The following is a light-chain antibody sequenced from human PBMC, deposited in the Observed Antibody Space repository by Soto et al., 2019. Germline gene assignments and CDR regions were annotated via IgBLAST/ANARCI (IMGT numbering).Light chain of an antibody. CDR3: MQDTYWRRT. J-gene: IGKJ2*01. CDR2: KVS. Sequence: DVVMTQSPLSLPVTLGQPASISCRSSQSLVYSDGNTYLNWFQQRPGQSPRRLIYKVSNRDSGVRDRFSGSGSSSDFTLKISRLEAEDVGVYYCMQDTYWRRTFGRGTKLDIK. CDR1: QSLVYSDGNTY. V-gene: IGKV2-30*01.